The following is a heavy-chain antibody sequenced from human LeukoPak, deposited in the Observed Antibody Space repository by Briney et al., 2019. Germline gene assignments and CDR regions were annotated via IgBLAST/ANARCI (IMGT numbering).Heavy chain of an antibody. V-gene: IGHV1-18*01. Sequence: ASVKVSCKASGYTFTSYGISWVRQAPGQGLEWMGWISAYNGNTNYAQKLQGRVTMTTDTSTSTAYMELRSLRSDDTAVYYCARGWAPGIGAAPTVGFDYWGQGTLVTVSS. J-gene: IGHJ4*02. CDR3: ARGWAPGIGAAPTVGFDY. CDR1: GYTFTSYG. D-gene: IGHD6-13*01. CDR2: ISAYNGNT.